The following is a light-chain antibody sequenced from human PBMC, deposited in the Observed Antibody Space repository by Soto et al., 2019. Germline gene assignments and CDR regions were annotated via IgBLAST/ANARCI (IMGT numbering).Light chain of an antibody. J-gene: IGKJ2*01. V-gene: IGKV3-15*01. CDR1: QSVSSN. CDR2: GAS. CDR3: QQYNNWRYT. Sequence: EIVMTQSAATLSVYPGERATLSCRASQSVSSNLAWYQQKPGQAPRLLIYGASTRATGIPARFSGSGSGTEFTLTISSLQSEDFAVYYCQQYNNWRYTFGQGTKVDIK.